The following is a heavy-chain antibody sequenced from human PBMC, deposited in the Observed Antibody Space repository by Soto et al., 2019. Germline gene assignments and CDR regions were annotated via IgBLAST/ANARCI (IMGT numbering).Heavy chain of an antibody. J-gene: IGHJ3*02. D-gene: IGHD3-9*01. Sequence: GESLRLSCAASGFTFSSYAMHWVRQAPGKGLEWVAVISYDGSNKNYSYSVKGRFTISRDNSKNTLYLQMNSLRAEDTAVYYCAREWIDDILTGYYHDAFDIWGQGTMVTVSS. V-gene: IGHV3-30*04. CDR3: AREWIDDILTGYYHDAFDI. CDR1: GFTFSSYA. CDR2: ISYDGSNK.